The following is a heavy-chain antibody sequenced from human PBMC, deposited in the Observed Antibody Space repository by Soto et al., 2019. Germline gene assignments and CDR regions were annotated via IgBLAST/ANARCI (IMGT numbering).Heavy chain of an antibody. CDR1: GFTFISYA. Sequence: PGWSLRLACAASGFTFISYAMSWVRQAPGKGLEWVSAISGSGGSTYYADSVKGRFTISRDNSKNTLYLQMNSLRAEDTAVYYCAKDSSSWHMNWFDPWGQGTLVTVSS. CDR3: AKDSSSWHMNWFDP. CDR2: ISGSGGST. V-gene: IGHV3-23*01. J-gene: IGHJ5*02. D-gene: IGHD6-13*01.